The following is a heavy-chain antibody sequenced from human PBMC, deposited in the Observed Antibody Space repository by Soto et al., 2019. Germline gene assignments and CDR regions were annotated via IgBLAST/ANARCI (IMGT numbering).Heavy chain of an antibody. J-gene: IGHJ6*02. Sequence: GESLKISCKASGYSFTSYWNSWVRQMPGNGLEWMGRIDPSDSYTNYSPSLQGHVTISADKSISTAYLQWSSLKASDTAMYYCARLDYYYYHGMDVWGQGTTVTVSS. V-gene: IGHV5-10-1*01. CDR3: ARLDYYYYHGMDV. CDR1: GYSFTSYW. CDR2: IDPSDSYT.